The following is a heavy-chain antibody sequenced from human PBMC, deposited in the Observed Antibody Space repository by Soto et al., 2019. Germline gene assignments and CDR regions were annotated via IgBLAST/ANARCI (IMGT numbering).Heavy chain of an antibody. Sequence: EGSLRLSCSASTFTFSSYAMSWVRHAPRQGLEWVSCIRGSGERTYYTDSAKARFTISRDNAKNTLYLQMRSLRVEDPALYYCAKDYGAVAANICGGYFDFWGQGTPVIVSS. CDR3: AKDYGAVAANICGGYFDF. CDR2: IRGSGERT. V-gene: IGHV3-23*01. J-gene: IGHJ4*02. D-gene: IGHD6-25*01. CDR1: TFTFSSYA.